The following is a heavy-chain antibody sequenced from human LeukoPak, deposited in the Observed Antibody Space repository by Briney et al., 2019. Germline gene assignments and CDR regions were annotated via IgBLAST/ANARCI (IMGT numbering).Heavy chain of an antibody. CDR3: ARGGYCSGGSCYYYYYMDV. D-gene: IGHD2-15*01. CDR2: ISHSGST. Sequence: SETLSLTCAVYGGSFSGYYWSWVRQPPGKGLEWVGEISHSGSTNYKPSLKSRVTISVDTSKNQFSLKLSSVTAADTAVYYCARGGYCSGGSCYYYYYMDVWGKGTTVTVSS. CDR1: GGSFSGYY. J-gene: IGHJ6*03. V-gene: IGHV4-34*01.